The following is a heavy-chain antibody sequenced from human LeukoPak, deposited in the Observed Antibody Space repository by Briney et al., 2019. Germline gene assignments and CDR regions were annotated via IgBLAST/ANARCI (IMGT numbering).Heavy chain of an antibody. V-gene: IGHV3-21*01. CDR3: ARDPQGGDV. J-gene: IGHJ6*02. Sequence: GGSLRLSCAASGFIFSSSSMNWVRQAPGKGLEWVSSISSSGSHMYYADSVKGRFTISRDNAKNSLYLQMNSLRAEDTAVYYCARDPQGGDVWGQGTTVTVSS. D-gene: IGHD3-16*01. CDR1: GFIFSSSS. CDR2: ISSSGSHM.